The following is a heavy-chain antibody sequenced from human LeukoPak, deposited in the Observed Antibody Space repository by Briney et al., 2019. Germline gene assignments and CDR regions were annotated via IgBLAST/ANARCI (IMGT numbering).Heavy chain of an antibody. Sequence: PSETLSLTCTVSGGSISSSSHYWSWIRQHPGKGLEWIGYIYYSGSTHYNPSLKSRVTISVDTSKNQFSLKLSSVTAADTAVYYCARESSPGSGYCSSTSCYTGAFDIWGQGTMVTVSS. J-gene: IGHJ3*02. CDR2: IYYSGST. CDR1: GGSISSSSHY. V-gene: IGHV4-31*03. D-gene: IGHD2-2*02. CDR3: ARESSPGSGYCSSTSCYTGAFDI.